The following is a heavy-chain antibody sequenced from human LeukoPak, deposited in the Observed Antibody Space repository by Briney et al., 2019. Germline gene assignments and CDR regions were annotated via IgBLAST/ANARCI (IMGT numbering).Heavy chain of an antibody. Sequence: GGSLRLSCAASGFTFSSSWIYWVRQAPGKGLVYVSRINNDGSGTTYADSVKGRFTISRDNAKNTLYLQMDSLRVEDTAVYYCARGEAYHAFDIWGQGTMVTVSS. J-gene: IGHJ3*02. V-gene: IGHV3-74*01. CDR1: GFTFSSSW. CDR3: ARGEAYHAFDI. D-gene: IGHD1-26*01. CDR2: INNDGSGT.